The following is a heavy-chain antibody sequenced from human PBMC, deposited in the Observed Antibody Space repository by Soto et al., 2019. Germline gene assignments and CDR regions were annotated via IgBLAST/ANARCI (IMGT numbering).Heavy chain of an antibody. CDR1: GGSISSYY. J-gene: IGHJ4*02. V-gene: IGHV4-59*01. CDR3: ARDARFGELSIDY. Sequence: QVQLQESGPGQVKPSETLSLTCTVSGGSISSYYWSWIRQPPGKGLEWIGYIHYSGSISYNPSLKSRVIISVDTSNNQLSLKLSSVTAADTAVYYCARDARFGELSIDYWGQGTLVTVSS. D-gene: IGHD3-10*01. CDR2: IHYSGSI.